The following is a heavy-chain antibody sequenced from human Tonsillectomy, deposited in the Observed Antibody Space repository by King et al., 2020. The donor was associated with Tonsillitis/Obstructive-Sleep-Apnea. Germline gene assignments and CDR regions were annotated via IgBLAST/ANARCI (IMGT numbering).Heavy chain of an antibody. CDR2: ISRSSSTI. D-gene: IGHD5-12*01. V-gene: IGHV3-48*02. CDR3: ARAWLRLTTPLDY. J-gene: IGHJ4*02. CDR1: GFTFSSYS. Sequence: VQLVESGGGLVQPGGSLRLSCAASGFTFSSYSMNWVRQAPGKGLEWGSYISRSSSTIYYADSVKGRFTISRDNAKNSLYLQMNSLRDEDTAVYYCARAWLRLTTPLDYWGQGTLVTVSS.